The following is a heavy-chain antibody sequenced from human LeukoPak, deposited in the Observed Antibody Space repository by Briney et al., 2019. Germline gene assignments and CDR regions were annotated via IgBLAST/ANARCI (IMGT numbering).Heavy chain of an antibody. V-gene: IGHV3-23*01. D-gene: IGHD6-13*01. J-gene: IGHJ4*02. CDR3: AKDPKQLVRDFDY. Sequence: GGSLRLSCAASGFTFSSYAMSWVRQAPGKGLEWVSAISSSGGSTYYADPVKGRFTISRDNSKNTLYLQMNSLRAEDTAVYYCAKDPKQLVRDFDYWGQGTLVTVSS. CDR1: GFTFSSYA. CDR2: ISSSGGST.